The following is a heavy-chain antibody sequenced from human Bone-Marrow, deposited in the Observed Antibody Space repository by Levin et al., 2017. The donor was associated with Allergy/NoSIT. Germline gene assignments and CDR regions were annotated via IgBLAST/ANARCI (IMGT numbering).Heavy chain of an antibody. CDR1: GYSFSTYG. J-gene: IGHJ3*02. V-gene: IGHV5-51*01. D-gene: IGHD2-2*03. CDR3: ARQEAGYYDAFDI. CDR2: IYPGDSDS. Sequence: GESLKISCKGSGYSFSTYGIGWVRQMPGRGLEWMGIIYPGDSDSRYSAPFQGQVTISADRSISTAYLHWSSLEASDTATYYCARQEAGYYDAFDIWGQGTVVTVSS.